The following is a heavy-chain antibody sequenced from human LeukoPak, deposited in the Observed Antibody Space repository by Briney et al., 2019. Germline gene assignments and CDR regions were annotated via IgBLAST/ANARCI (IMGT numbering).Heavy chain of an antibody. D-gene: IGHD6-13*01. CDR2: MNPNSGNT. CDR3: ARTLTGIAAAGTPPYFDY. CDR1: GYTFTSYD. Sequence: ASVKVSCKASGYTFTSYDINWVRQATGQGLEWMGWMNPNSGNTGYAQKFQGRVTMTRNTSISTAYMELSSLRSEDTAVYYCARTLTGIAAAGTPPYFDYWGQGTLVTVSS. J-gene: IGHJ4*02. V-gene: IGHV1-8*01.